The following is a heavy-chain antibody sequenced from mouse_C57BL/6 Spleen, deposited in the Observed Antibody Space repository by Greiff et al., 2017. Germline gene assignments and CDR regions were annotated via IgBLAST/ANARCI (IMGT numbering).Heavy chain of an antibody. V-gene: IGHV5-17*01. Sequence: EVQLVESGGGLVKPGGSLKLSCAASGFTFSDYGMHWVRQAPGKGLEWVAYISSGSSTIYYADTVKGRFTISRDNAKNTLFLQLTSLRSEDTAMYYCARETGHWYFGVWGTGTTVTVSS. J-gene: IGHJ1*03. CDR1: GFTFSDYG. D-gene: IGHD4-1*01. CDR2: ISSGSSTI. CDR3: ARETGHWYFGV.